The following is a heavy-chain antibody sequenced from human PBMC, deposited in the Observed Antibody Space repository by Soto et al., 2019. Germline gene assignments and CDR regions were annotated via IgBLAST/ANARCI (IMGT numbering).Heavy chain of an antibody. J-gene: IGHJ4*02. CDR1: GFTFSSYG. V-gene: IGHV3-33*01. D-gene: IGHD5-18*01. CDR3: ARVSGYSYGSLDY. CDR2: IWYDGSNK. Sequence: QVQLVESGGGVVQPGRSLRLSCAASGFTFSSYGMHWVRQAPGKGLEWVAVIWYDGSNKYYADSVKGRFTISRDNSKNTLYLQMNSRRAEDTAVYYCARVSGYSYGSLDYWGQGTLVTVSS.